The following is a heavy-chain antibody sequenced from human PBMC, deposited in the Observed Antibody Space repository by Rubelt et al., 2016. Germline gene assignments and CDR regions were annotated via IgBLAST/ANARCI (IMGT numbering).Heavy chain of an antibody. V-gene: IGHV3-43*02. Sequence: EVQLVESGGGVVQPGGSLRLSCAASGFTFDDYAMHWVRQAPGKGLEWVSLISGDGGSTYYADSVKGRFTISRDNSKNSLYLQMNSLRAEDTALYYCAKDMFTGPYYYDSSSQISDWGQGTLVTVSS. CDR2: ISGDGGST. J-gene: IGHJ4*02. D-gene: IGHD3-22*01. CDR1: GFTFDDYA. CDR3: AKDMFTGPYYYDSSSQISD.